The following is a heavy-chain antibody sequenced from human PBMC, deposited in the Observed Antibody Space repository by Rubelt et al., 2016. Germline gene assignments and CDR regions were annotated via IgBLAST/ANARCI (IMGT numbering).Heavy chain of an antibody. V-gene: IGHV1-18*01. J-gene: IGHJ6*02. CDR3: AREGVKGSRKDGMDV. Sequence: QVQLVQSGAEVKKPGASVKASCKASGYTFTSDGISWVRQAPGQGLEWMGRISAYNGNPNDAQKLQGRVTMTTDTSTSTAYMELRSLGSDDTAVYYCAREGVKGSRKDGMDVWGQGTTVTVSS. D-gene: IGHD2-8*01. CDR2: ISAYNGNP. CDR1: GYTFTSDG.